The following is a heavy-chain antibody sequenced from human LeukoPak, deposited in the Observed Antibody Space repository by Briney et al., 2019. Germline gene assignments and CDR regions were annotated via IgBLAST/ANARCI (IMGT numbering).Heavy chain of an antibody. CDR2: MNPNSGNT. V-gene: IGHV1-8*01. Sequence: ASVKVSCKASGYTFTSSDISWVRQATGQGLEWMGWMNPNSGNTGYAQKFQGRVTMTRDTSISTAYMEVSSLRSDDTAVYYCARARYGDYRGNCFDPWGQGTLVTVSS. D-gene: IGHD4-17*01. CDR1: GYTFTSSD. CDR3: ARARYGDYRGNCFDP. J-gene: IGHJ5*02.